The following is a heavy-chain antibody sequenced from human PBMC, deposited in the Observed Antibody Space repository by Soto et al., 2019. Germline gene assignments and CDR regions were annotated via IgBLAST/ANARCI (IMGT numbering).Heavy chain of an antibody. CDR3: ARVDNSYYYMDV. Sequence: QLPRQESGPGLVKPSETLSLTCTVSGGSISTSSYFWGWIRQPPGKGLEWIGSIYYNGATYYNPSLKSRVTISVDTSKNQFSVKLSSVTAAETAIYYCARVDNSYYYMDVWGKGTTVTVSS. CDR2: IYYNGAT. CDR1: GGSISTSSYF. J-gene: IGHJ6*03. V-gene: IGHV4-39*01.